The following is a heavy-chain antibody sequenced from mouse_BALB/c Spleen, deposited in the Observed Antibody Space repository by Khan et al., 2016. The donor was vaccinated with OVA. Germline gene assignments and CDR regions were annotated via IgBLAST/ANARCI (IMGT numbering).Heavy chain of an antibody. CDR3: ARHPYFSDTIAY. D-gene: IGHD2-10*01. V-gene: IGHV9-3-1*01. Sequence: QIQLVQSGPELKKPGETVKISCKASGYTFTKFGMNWVKQAPGKGLEWMGWINTYTGEPTYADDFKGRFAFSMETSASTAYLQINNLKDEDTATYFCARHPYFSDTIAYWGQGTSVTVSS. CDR2: INTYTGEP. CDR1: GYTFTKFG. J-gene: IGHJ4*01.